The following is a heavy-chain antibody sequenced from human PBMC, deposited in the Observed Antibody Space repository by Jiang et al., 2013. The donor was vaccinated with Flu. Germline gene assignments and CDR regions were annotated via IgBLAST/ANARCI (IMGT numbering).Heavy chain of an antibody. D-gene: IGHD3-3*01. Sequence: PGLVKPSETLSLSCNVSGDSIKGYYWTWIRQPPGKGLEWIGHIYKGGNTKYNPSLKSRIRISVDSSKSQVSLRLSSVTAADTAVYYCARLKGTIFGVVPHYYDGLDVWGQGTTVIV. J-gene: IGHJ6*02. V-gene: IGHV4-59*08. CDR3: ARLKGTIFGVVPHYYDGLDV. CDR1: GDSIKGYY. CDR2: IYKGGNT.